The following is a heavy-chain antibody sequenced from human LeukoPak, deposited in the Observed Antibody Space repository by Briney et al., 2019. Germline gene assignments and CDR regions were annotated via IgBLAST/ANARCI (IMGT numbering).Heavy chain of an antibody. V-gene: IGHV1-46*01. Sequence: ASVKVSCKASGYTFTSYYMSWVRQAPGQGLEWMGTINTTGGTTRNAQNFQGRVTMTRDTSTSTVYMELSSLSSEDTAMYYCARLDSSWYYYWGQGTLVTVSS. J-gene: IGHJ4*02. CDR1: GYTFTSYY. CDR3: ARLDSSWYYY. CDR2: INTTGGTT. D-gene: IGHD6-13*01.